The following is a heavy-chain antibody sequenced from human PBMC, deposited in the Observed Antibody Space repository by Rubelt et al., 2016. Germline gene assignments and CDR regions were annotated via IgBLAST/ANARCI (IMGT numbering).Heavy chain of an antibody. D-gene: IGHD6-19*01. J-gene: IGHJ4*02. CDR3: ARDLYKGPRWLVAY. CDR1: GYTFTGYY. V-gene: IGHV1-2*02. CDR2: IEPNSGGT. Sequence: QVQLVQSGAEVKKPGASVKISCMASGYTFTGYYMHWVRQAPGQGLEWMGWIEPNSGGTNYAQKVQGRGTMTRDTSISTAYMELSRLRSDDTAVYYCARDLYKGPRWLVAYWGQGTLVTVSS.